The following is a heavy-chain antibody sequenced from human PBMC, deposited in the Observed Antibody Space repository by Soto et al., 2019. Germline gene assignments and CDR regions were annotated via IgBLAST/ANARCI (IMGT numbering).Heavy chain of an antibody. J-gene: IGHJ4*02. CDR3: ARDSRDGYNGFDY. D-gene: IGHD5-12*01. CDR1: GGTFSSSA. V-gene: IGHV1-69*13. CDR2: IIPIFGTA. Sequence: ASVKVSCKASGGTFSSSAISWVRQAPGQGLEWMGGIIPIFGTANYAQKFQGRVTITADESTSTAYMELSSLRSEDTAVYYCARDSRDGYNGFDYWGQGTLVTVSS.